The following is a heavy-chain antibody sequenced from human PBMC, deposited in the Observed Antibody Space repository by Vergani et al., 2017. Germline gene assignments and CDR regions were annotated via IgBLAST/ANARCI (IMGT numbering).Heavy chain of an antibody. V-gene: IGHV3-23*01. CDR2: ISGSGGST. J-gene: IGHJ4*02. CDR3: VKMREGYYDSSCHFDY. CDR1: GFTFSSYA. D-gene: IGHD3-22*01. Sequence: EVQLLESGGGLVQPGGSLRLSCAASGFTFSSYAMSWVRQAPGKGLEWVSAISGSGGSTYYADSVKGRFTISRDNSKNTLYLQMNSLRAEDTAVYYCVKMREGYYDSSCHFDYWGQGTLVTVSS.